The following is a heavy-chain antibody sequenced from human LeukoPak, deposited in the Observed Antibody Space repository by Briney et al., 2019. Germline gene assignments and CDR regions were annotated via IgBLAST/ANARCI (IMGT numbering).Heavy chain of an antibody. CDR3: AGTAMEEGHCYYYYMDV. V-gene: IGHV4-59*01. D-gene: IGHD5-18*01. J-gene: IGHJ6*03. CDR2: IYYSGST. CDR1: GGSISSYY. Sequence: PSETLSLTCTVSGGSISSYYWSWIRQPPGKGLEWIGYIYYSGSTNYNPSLKSRVTISVDTSKNQFPLKLSSVTAADTAVYYCAGTAMEEGHCYYYYMDVWGKGTTVTISS.